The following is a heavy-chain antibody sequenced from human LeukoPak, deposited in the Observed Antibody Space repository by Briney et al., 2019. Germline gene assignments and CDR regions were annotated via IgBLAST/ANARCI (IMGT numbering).Heavy chain of an antibody. CDR3: ARETTEDHSWFDP. V-gene: IGHV3-7*03. J-gene: IGHJ5*02. D-gene: IGHD4-17*01. CDR2: IKEDGSEK. CDR1: GFTFSRSW. Sequence: GGSLRLSCAASGFTFSRSWMSWVRQAPGKGLEWVATIKEDGSEKYYVDSVKGRFTISRDNAKNSLYLQMNSLRAEDTAVYYCARETTEDHSWFDPWGQGTLVTVSS.